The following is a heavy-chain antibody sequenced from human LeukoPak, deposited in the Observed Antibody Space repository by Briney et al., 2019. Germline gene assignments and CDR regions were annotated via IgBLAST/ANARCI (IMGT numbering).Heavy chain of an antibody. Sequence: SETLSLTCAVYGGSFSGYYWSWIRQPPGEGLEWIGEINHSGSTSYNPSLKSRVTISVDTSKNQFSLKLSSVTAADTAVYYCARGPAYYYDSSGLDYWGQGTLVTVSS. CDR3: ARGPAYYYDSSGLDY. V-gene: IGHV4-34*01. D-gene: IGHD3-22*01. CDR2: INHSGST. CDR1: GGSFSGYY. J-gene: IGHJ4*02.